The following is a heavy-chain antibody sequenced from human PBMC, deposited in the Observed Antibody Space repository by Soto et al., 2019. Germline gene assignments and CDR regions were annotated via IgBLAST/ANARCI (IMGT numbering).Heavy chain of an antibody. Sequence: QVQLVESGGGVVQPGRSLRLSCAASGFTFSSYGMHWVRQAPGKGLEWVAVISYDGSNKYYADSVKGRFTISRDNSKNTLYLQMNSLRAEDTAVYYCAKDQLAGQYCFDYWGQGTLVTVSS. CDR2: ISYDGSNK. V-gene: IGHV3-30*18. CDR3: AKDQLAGQYCFDY. D-gene: IGHD3-3*02. CDR1: GFTFSSYG. J-gene: IGHJ4*02.